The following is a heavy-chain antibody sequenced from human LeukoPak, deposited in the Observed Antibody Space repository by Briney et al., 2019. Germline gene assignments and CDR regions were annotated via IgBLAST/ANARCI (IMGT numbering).Heavy chain of an antibody. CDR1: GYTFIAYH. Sequence: ASAKVSCKASGYTFIAYHMHWVRQAPGQGLEWMGGIIPIFGTANYAQKFQGRVTITADESTSTAYMEPSSLRSEDTAVYYCAAGYGDPNFDYWGQGTLVTVSS. J-gene: IGHJ4*02. CDR3: AAGYGDPNFDY. V-gene: IGHV1-69*13. CDR2: IIPIFGTA. D-gene: IGHD4-17*01.